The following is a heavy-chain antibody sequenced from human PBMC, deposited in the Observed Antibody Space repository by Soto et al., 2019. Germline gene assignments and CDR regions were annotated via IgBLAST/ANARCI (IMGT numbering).Heavy chain of an antibody. J-gene: IGHJ3*02. CDR1: GGSISSGGYY. D-gene: IGHD3-22*01. CDR3: ARDQIFYYDSSGYYPRAFDI. V-gene: IGHV4-31*03. CDR2: IYYSGST. Sequence: SETLSLTCTVSGGSISSGGYYWSWIRQHPGKGLEWIGYIYYSGSTYYNPSLKSRVTISVDTSKNQFSLKLSSVTAADTAVYYCARDQIFYYDSSGYYPRAFDIWGQGTMVTVSS.